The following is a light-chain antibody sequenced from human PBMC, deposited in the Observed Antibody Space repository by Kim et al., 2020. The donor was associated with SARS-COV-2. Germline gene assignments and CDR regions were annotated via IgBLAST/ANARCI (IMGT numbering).Light chain of an antibody. Sequence: LGRTVRIKCQGDSLRTYYASWYKQRPGQAPVLVMYGENNRPSGIPDRFSGSNSGSTASLTIVGTQAEDEGDYYCNSRDSSGDHLVFGGGTQLTVL. CDR3: NSRDSSGDHLV. J-gene: IGLJ3*02. CDR2: GEN. CDR1: SLRTYY. V-gene: IGLV3-19*01.